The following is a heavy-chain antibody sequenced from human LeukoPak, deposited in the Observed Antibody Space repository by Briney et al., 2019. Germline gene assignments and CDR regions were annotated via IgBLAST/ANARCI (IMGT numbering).Heavy chain of an antibody. D-gene: IGHD3-10*01. V-gene: IGHV3-30*02. J-gene: IGHJ4*02. CDR1: RFTFSTYG. Sequence: GGSLRLSCAASRFTFSTYGMHWVRQAPGKGLEWVAFIQYDGSNKYYADSVKGRFTISRDNPKNTLYLQVNSLRAEDTAIYYCAKDQDPYFGSGSYFYPPFDYWGQGTLVTVSS. CDR2: IQYDGSNK. CDR3: AKDQDPYFGSGSYFYPPFDY.